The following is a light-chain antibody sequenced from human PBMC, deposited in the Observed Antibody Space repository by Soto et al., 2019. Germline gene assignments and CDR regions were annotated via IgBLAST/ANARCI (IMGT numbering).Light chain of an antibody. J-gene: IGKJ1*01. CDR1: QSISTH. V-gene: IGKV1-39*01. Sequence: DIQMTQSPSSLSASVGDRVSITCQASQSISTHLSWYQQKPGKAPKLMIYAASSLQSWVPSRFTGSGSGTDCTLTISSLQPEDVATYYCQQSYTSWWTLGQGTKVDIK. CDR3: QQSYTSWWT. CDR2: AAS.